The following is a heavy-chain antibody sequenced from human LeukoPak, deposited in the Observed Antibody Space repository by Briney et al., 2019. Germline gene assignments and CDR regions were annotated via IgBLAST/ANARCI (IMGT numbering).Heavy chain of an antibody. CDR1: GFTFSSYD. Sequence: PGGTLRLSCAASGFTFSSYDMSWVRQAPGKGLEWVSGISGSGGRTYYADSVKGRFTIPRDNSKNTLYLQMNSLRAEDTAVYYCAELGITMIGGVWGKGTTVTISS. D-gene: IGHD3-10*02. J-gene: IGHJ6*04. V-gene: IGHV3-23*01. CDR2: ISGSGGRT. CDR3: AELGITMIGGV.